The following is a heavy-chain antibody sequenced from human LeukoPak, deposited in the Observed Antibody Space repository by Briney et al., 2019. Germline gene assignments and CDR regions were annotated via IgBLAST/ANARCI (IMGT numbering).Heavy chain of an antibody. J-gene: IGHJ5*02. Sequence: SETLSLTCTVSGGSISSYYWSWIRQPPGKGLEWIGEIYHSGSTNYNPSLKSRVTISVDKSKNQFSLKLSSVTAADTAVYYCARAMGEYSSSWYGADWFDPWGQGTLVTVSS. D-gene: IGHD6-13*01. CDR1: GGSISSYY. CDR3: ARAMGEYSSSWYGADWFDP. CDR2: IYHSGST. V-gene: IGHV4-59*12.